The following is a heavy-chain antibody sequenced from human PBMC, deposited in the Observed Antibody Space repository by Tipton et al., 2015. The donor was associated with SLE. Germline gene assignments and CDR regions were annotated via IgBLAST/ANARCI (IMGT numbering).Heavy chain of an antibody. D-gene: IGHD2-15*01. Sequence: SLRLSCATSGFLFSSYRIHWVRQGPGKGLVWVSRIDSIGTSATYVDSVKGRFTISRDNANNMVYLQMNSLTAEDTAIYYCARGGSGYGLDVWGQGTTVTVSS. CDR2: IDSIGTSA. J-gene: IGHJ6*02. CDR1: GFLFSSYR. CDR3: ARGGSGYGLDV. V-gene: IGHV3-74*01.